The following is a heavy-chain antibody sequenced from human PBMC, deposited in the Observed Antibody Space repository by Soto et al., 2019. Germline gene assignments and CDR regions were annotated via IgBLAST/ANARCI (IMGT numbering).Heavy chain of an antibody. CDR2: IYSSGNT. V-gene: IGHV4-4*07. Sequence: SETLSLTCSVSGGTISGYYWTWIRQPAGKGLEWIGRIYSSGNTMYNPSLQSRVTMSLDTSNNQFSLRLTSVTAADTAVYYCARGQRFSDWFDPWGQGTLVTVSS. CDR3: ARGQRFSDWFDP. CDR1: GGTISGYY. D-gene: IGHD3-3*01. J-gene: IGHJ5*02.